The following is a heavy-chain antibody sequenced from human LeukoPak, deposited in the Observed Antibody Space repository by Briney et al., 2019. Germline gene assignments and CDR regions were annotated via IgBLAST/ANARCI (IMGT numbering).Heavy chain of an antibody. V-gene: IGHV4-34*01. CDR3: ARRALASDY. D-gene: IGHD3-3*02. Sequence: PSETLSLTCAVYGGSFSGYYWSWIRQPPGKGLEWIGEINHSGSTNYNPSLKSRVTISVDTSKNQFSLKLSSVTAADTAVYYCARRALASDYWGQGTLVTVSS. CDR2: INHSGST. CDR1: GGSFSGYY. J-gene: IGHJ4*02.